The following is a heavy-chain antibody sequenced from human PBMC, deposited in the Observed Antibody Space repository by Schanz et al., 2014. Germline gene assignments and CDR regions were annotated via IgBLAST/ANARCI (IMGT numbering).Heavy chain of an antibody. D-gene: IGHD6-6*01. CDR2: IGGSGDST. CDR3: ATEGPRGTRHPINYYYAMDN. V-gene: IGHV3-53*01. J-gene: IGHJ6*02. CDR1: GFTVSNSY. Sequence: DVQLVDSGGGLVQPGGSLRLSCAASGFTVSNSYIHWVRQAPGKGLEWVSGIGGSGDSTHYADSVKGRFIISRDNSKNTLYLQVNSLRAEDTAVYYCATEGPRGTRHPINYYYAMDNWGQGTKVTV.